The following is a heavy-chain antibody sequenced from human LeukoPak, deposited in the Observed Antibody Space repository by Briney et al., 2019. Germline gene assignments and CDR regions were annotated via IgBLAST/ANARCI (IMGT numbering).Heavy chain of an antibody. CDR3: ERKGYSGLQYYYMDV. CDR1: GFTFSSYG. CDR2: IWYDGGNK. V-gene: IGHV3-33*01. J-gene: IGHJ6*03. Sequence: PGGSLRLSCAASGFTFSSYGMHWVRQVPGKGLEGVALIWYDGGNKYYADSVKGRFTISRDNYKNTLYLEMDSLRDKDTAVYYCERKGYSGLQYYYMDVWGKGTTVTVSS. D-gene: IGHD5-12*01.